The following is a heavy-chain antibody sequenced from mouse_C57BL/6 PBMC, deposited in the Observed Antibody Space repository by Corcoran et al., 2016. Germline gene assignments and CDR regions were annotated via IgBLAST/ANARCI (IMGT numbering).Heavy chain of an antibody. CDR3: ARRYDSSEYFNV. D-gene: IGHD2-4*01. V-gene: IGHV1-18*01. CDR2: INPNNGGT. CDR1: GYTFTDYN. J-gene: IGHJ1*03. Sequence: EVQLQQSGPELVKPGASVKIPCKASGYTFTDYNMDWVKQSHGKSLEWIGDINPNNGGTIYNQKFKGKATLTVDKSSSTAYMELRSLTSEDTAVYYCARRYDSSEYFNVWGTGTTVTVSS.